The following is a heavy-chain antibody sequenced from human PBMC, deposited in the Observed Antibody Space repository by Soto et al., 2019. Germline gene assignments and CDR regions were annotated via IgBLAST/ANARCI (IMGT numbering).Heavy chain of an antibody. CDR2: ISAYNGNT. CDR1: GYTFTSYG. J-gene: IGHJ6*02. D-gene: IGHD6-19*01. CDR3: AYSSGWYYYYGMDV. Sequence: GASVKVSCKASGYTFTSYGSSWVRQAPGQGLEWMGWISAYNGNTNYAQKLQGRVTMTTDTSTSTAYMELRSLRSDDTAVYYCAYSSGWYYYYGMDVWGQGTTVTVSS. V-gene: IGHV1-18*01.